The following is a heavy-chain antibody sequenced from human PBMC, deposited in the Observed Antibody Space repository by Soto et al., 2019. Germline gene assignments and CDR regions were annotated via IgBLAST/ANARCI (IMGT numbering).Heavy chain of an antibody. CDR3: ARDHSVTMVRGVEYFDY. CDR2: ISYDGSNK. CDR1: GFTFSSYA. V-gene: IGHV3-30-3*01. Sequence: PGGSLRLSCAASGFTFSSYAMHWVRQAPGKGLEWVAVISYDGSNKYYADSVKGRFTISRDNSRNTLYLQMNSLRAEDTAVYYCARDHSVTMVRGVEYFDYWGQGTLVTVSS. D-gene: IGHD3-10*01. J-gene: IGHJ4*02.